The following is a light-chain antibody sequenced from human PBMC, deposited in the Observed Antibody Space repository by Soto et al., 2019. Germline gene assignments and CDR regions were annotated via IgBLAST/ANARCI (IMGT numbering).Light chain of an antibody. CDR3: QQANSFPLT. CDR2: TTS. V-gene: IGKV1D-12*01. Sequence: DIQMTQSPSSVSASVGDRVTITWRASQDINNWLAWYQQKPGKAPKLLIYTTSSLQSGVPSRFSGRGSETDFTLTISSLQPEDFATYYCQQANSFPLTFGGGTKVESK. CDR1: QDINNW. J-gene: IGKJ4*01.